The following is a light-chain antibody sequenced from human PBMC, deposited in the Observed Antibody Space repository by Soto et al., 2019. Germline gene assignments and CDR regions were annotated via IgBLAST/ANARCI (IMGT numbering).Light chain of an antibody. CDR2: AAS. CDR1: QSISSY. V-gene: IGKV1-39*01. Sequence: DIQMTQSPSSLSASVGDRVTITCRASQSISSYLNWYQQKPGKAPKLLIYAASSLQSGDPSRFSGSGSGTDFTLTISSLQPEDVATYYGQQSYSTRPWTFGQGTKVEIK. CDR3: QQSYSTRPWT. J-gene: IGKJ1*01.